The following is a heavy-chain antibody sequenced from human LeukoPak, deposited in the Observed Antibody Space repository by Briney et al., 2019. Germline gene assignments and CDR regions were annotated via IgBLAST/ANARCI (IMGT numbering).Heavy chain of an antibody. D-gene: IGHD4-17*01. CDR1: GGTFNTFA. CDR3: ARGATTVTDALDY. CDR2: IVPIFGTA. V-gene: IGHV1-69*05. J-gene: IGHJ4*02. Sequence: SVKVSCKASGGTFNTFAISWVRQAPGQGLEWMGGIVPIFGTADYAQKFQGRVTITTDESTSTAYMELSSLRSEDTAVYYCARGATTVTDALDYWGQGTLVTVSS.